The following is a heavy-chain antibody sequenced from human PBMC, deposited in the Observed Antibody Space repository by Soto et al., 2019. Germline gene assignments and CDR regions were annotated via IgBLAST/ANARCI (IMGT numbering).Heavy chain of an antibody. V-gene: IGHV1-18*01. Sequence: QIQLVQSGAEVRKPGASVKVSCKTSGYIFPNYGLSWVLQAPGQGLEWLGWISPYSGNTKYIQKLQGRVTLTTDTSTSTAYMELRSLRSDDTAVYYCARVNQSRNRRGDTWFDPWGQGTLVTVSS. CDR3: ARVNQSRNRRGDTWFDP. CDR2: ISPYSGNT. CDR1: GYIFPNYG. D-gene: IGHD3-10*01. J-gene: IGHJ5*02.